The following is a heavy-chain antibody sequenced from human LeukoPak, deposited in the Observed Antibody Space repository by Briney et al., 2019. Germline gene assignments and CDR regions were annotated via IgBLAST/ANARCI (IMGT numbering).Heavy chain of an antibody. CDR2: IYTSGST. Sequence: SETLSLTCTVSGGSISSYYWSWIRQPAGKGPEWMGRIYTSGSTNYNPSLKSRVTMSVDTSKNQFSLELSSVTAADTAVYYCARTYCSGGSCHFDYWGQGTLVTVSS. J-gene: IGHJ4*02. D-gene: IGHD2-15*01. CDR1: GGSISSYY. V-gene: IGHV4-4*07. CDR3: ARTYCSGGSCHFDY.